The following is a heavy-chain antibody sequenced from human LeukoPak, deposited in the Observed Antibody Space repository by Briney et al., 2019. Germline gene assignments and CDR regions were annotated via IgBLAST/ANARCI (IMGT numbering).Heavy chain of an antibody. V-gene: IGHV3-72*01. D-gene: IGHD1-20*01. CDR3: ARVRIIGTSYYFDS. Sequence: GGSLRLSCAASGFTFSDHYTDWVRQAPGKGLEWVGRTRNKANSYTTEYAASVKGRFTISRDDSKNSLYLQMNSLKTEDTAVYYCARVRIIGTSYYFDSWGQGTLVTVSS. CDR1: GFTFSDHY. J-gene: IGHJ4*02. CDR2: TRNKANSYTT.